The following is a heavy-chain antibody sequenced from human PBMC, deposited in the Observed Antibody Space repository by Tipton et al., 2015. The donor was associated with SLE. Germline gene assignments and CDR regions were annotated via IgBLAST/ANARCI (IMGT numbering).Heavy chain of an antibody. CDR3: ARVDSLYYYMDV. CDR2: INHSEST. V-gene: IGHV4-34*01. Sequence: TLSLTCAVYGGSFSGYYWSWIRQPPGKGLEWIGEINHSESTNYNPSLKSRVTISVDTSRNQFSLKLSSVTAADTAVYYCARVDSLYYYMDVWGKGTTATVSS. CDR1: GGSFSGYY. D-gene: IGHD2-2*03. J-gene: IGHJ6*03.